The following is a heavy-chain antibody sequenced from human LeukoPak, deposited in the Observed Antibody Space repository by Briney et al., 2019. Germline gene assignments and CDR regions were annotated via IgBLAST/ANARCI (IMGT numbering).Heavy chain of an antibody. CDR1: GGSISSSSYY. D-gene: IGHD4-17*01. CDR2: IYYSGST. J-gene: IGHJ4*02. CDR3: ARVTTVTTFDEGTFDY. V-gene: IGHV4-39*01. Sequence: SETLSLTCTVSGGSISSSSYYWGWIRQPPGKGLEWIGSIYYSGSTYYNPSLKSRVTISVDTSKNQFSLKLSSVTAADTAVYYCARVTTVTTFDEGTFDYWGQGTLVTVSS.